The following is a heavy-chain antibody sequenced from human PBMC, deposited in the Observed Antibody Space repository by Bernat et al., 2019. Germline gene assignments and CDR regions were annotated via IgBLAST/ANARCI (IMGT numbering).Heavy chain of an antibody. D-gene: IGHD3-22*01. V-gene: IGHV3-13*04. J-gene: IGHJ5*02. CDR2: IGTAGDT. CDR1: GFTFSSYD. CDR3: ARADYYYDSSGNLHPRGLDP. Sequence: EVQLVESGGGLVQPGGSLRLSCAASGFTFSSYDMHWVRQATGKGLEWVSAIGTAGDTYYPGSVKGRFTISRENAKNSLYLQMNSLRAGDTAVYYCARADYYYDSSGNLHPRGLDPWGQGTLVTVSS.